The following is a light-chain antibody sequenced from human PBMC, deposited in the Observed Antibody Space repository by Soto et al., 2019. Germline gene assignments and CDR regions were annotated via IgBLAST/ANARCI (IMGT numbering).Light chain of an antibody. CDR3: SSYTSSSTYV. V-gene: IGLV2-14*01. CDR1: SSDVGGYKY. Sequence: QSALTQPASVSGSPGQSITISCTGTSSDVGGYKYVSWYQQHQGKAPKLMIYEVSNRPSGVSNRFSGSKSGNTASLTISGLQAEDEADYYCSSYTSSSTYVFGTGTKLTVL. J-gene: IGLJ1*01. CDR2: EVS.